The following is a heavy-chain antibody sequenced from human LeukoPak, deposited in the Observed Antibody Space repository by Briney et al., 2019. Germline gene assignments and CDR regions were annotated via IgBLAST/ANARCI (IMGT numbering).Heavy chain of an antibody. V-gene: IGHV3-48*03. Sequence: GGSLRLSCAASGFTFSSYEMNWVRQAPGKGLEWVSYISSSGSTIYYADSVKGRFTISRDNAKNSLYLQMNSLRAEDTAVYYCARDQGYYYYYGMDVWGQGTTVTVSS. J-gene: IGHJ6*02. CDR1: GFTFSSYE. CDR3: ARDQGYYYYYGMDV. CDR2: ISSSGSTI.